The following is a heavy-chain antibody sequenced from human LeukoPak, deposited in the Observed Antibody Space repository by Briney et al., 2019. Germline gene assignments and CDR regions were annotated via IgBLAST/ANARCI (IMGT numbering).Heavy chain of an antibody. Sequence: GGSLRLSCAASGFTFSSYWMSWVRQAPGKGLEWVANIKHSGSDKYYVDSVKGRFTISRDNTKNSLSLHMNSLRAEDTAVYYCAKAYDFWSGYYRSDAFDIWGQGTMVTVSS. D-gene: IGHD3-3*01. V-gene: IGHV3-7*03. CDR2: IKHSGSDK. CDR1: GFTFSSYW. J-gene: IGHJ3*02. CDR3: AKAYDFWSGYYRSDAFDI.